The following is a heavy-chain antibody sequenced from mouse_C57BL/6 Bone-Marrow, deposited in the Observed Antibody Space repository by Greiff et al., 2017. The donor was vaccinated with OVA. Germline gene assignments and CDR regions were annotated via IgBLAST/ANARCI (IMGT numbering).Heavy chain of an antibody. V-gene: IGHV3-6*01. CDR1: GYSITSGYY. Sequence: EVQLQQSGPGLVKPSQSLSLTCSVTGYSITSGYYWNWIRQFPGNKLEWMGYISYDGSNNYNPSLKNRISITRDTSKNQFFLKLNSVTTEDTATYYCARGALLRSGFAYWGQGTLVTVSA. CDR2: ISYDGSN. D-gene: IGHD1-1*01. J-gene: IGHJ3*01. CDR3: ARGALLRSGFAY.